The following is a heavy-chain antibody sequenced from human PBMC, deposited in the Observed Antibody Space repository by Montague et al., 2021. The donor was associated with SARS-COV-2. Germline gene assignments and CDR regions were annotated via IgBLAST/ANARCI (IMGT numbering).Heavy chain of an antibody. J-gene: IGHJ3*02. Sequence: SETLSLTCTVYGGSITVSRYGWGGIRQPPGKGPKWIVCVHYTGTTSYNESLKGRLTISVDTTENQFSLRMTSVTASDTAVYYCARHRANAGSFDIWGHGTLVTVSP. CDR2: VHYTGTT. CDR3: ARHRANAGSFDI. V-gene: IGHV4-39*01. CDR1: GGSITVSRYG. D-gene: IGHD1-1*01.